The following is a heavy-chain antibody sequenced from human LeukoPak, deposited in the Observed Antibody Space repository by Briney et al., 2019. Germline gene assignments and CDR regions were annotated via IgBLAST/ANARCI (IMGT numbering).Heavy chain of an antibody. CDR1: GFTFSSYS. D-gene: IGHD3-3*01. J-gene: IGHJ5*02. V-gene: IGHV3-21*01. Sequence: GGSLRLSCAASGFTFSSYSMNWVRQAPGKGLEWVSSISSSSSYIYYADSVKGRFTISRDNAKNSLYLQMNSLRAEDTAVYYCARDSDYDFWSGLFPPKENWFDPWGQGTLVTVSS. CDR2: ISSSSSYI. CDR3: ARDSDYDFWSGLFPPKENWFDP.